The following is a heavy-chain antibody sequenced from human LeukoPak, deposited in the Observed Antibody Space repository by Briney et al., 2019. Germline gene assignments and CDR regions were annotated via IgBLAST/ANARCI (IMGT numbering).Heavy chain of an antibody. D-gene: IGHD5-18*01. V-gene: IGHV4-34*01. CDR3: ARAGSYGRTNWFDP. J-gene: IGHJ5*02. CDR2: INHSGST. CDR1: GGSFSGYY. Sequence: PSETLSLTCAVYGGSFSGYYWSWIRQPPGKGLEWIGEINHSGSTNYNPSLKSRATISVDTSKNQFSLKLSSVTAADTAVYYCARAGSYGRTNWFDPWGQGTLVTVSS.